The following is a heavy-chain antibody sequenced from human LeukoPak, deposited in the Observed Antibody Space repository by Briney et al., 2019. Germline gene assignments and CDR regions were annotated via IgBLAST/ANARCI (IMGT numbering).Heavy chain of an antibody. CDR1: GYNFINYW. V-gene: IGHV5-10-1*01. J-gene: IGHJ4*02. CDR2: FDPSGSYT. CDR3: ARPTRADSKIDY. D-gene: IGHD1/OR15-1a*01. Sequence: GESLRISCKGSGYNFINYWITWVRQMPGKGREWMGTFDPSGSYTHYSPSFRGHVIISGDKSITTAYLQWSSLKASDTAMYYCARPTRADSKIDYWGQGTLVTVSS.